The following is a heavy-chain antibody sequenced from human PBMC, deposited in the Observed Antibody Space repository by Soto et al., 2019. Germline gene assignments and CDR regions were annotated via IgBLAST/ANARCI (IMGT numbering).Heavy chain of an antibody. CDR3: ARGKGEDAFDI. Sequence: LRLSCAASGFTFSSYGMHWVRQAPGKGLEWVAVIWYDGSNKYYADSVKGRFTISRDNSKNTLYLQMNSLRAEDTAVYYCARGKGEDAFDIWGQGTMVTVSS. V-gene: IGHV3-33*01. J-gene: IGHJ3*02. CDR1: GFTFSSYG. D-gene: IGHD2-21*01. CDR2: IWYDGSNK.